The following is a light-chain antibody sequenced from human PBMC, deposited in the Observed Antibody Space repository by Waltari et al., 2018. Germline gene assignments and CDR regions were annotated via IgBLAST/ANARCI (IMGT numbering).Light chain of an antibody. CDR3: QQYNSYSQT. CDR2: KAS. V-gene: IGKV1-5*03. Sequence: DIQMTQSPSTLSASVGDRVTITCRASQSISSWLDWYQQKPGKAPKLLIYKASSLESGVPSRFSGSGSGTEFTLTISSLQPDDFVTYYCQQYNSYSQTFGQGTKVEIK. J-gene: IGKJ1*01. CDR1: QSISSW.